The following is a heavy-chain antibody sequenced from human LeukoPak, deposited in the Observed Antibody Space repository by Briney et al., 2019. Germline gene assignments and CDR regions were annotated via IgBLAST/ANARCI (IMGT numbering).Heavy chain of an antibody. Sequence: GGSLRLSCEGSGFSFASYAMHWARQAPGKGLEWVAIVLYDGNIEYYADSVKGRFTISRDNSKNTLYLQMNSLGDEDTAVYYCDPHDSSSHFWGQGTLVTVSS. CDR2: VLYDGNIE. D-gene: IGHD6-6*01. J-gene: IGHJ4*02. V-gene: IGHV3-30*03. CDR3: DPHDSSSHF. CDR1: GFSFASYA.